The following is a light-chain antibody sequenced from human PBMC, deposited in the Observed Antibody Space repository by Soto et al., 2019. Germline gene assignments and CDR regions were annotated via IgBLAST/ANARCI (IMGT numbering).Light chain of an antibody. CDR1: SSDLGGYNY. V-gene: IGLV2-14*03. CDR2: DVS. CDR3: RSYTTSNTRQIV. J-gene: IGLJ1*01. Sequence: QSALTQPASVSGSPGQSITISCTGTSSDLGGYNYVSWYQHHPGKAPKLMLYDVSNRPSGVSNRFSGSKSGNTASLTISGLQPEDEADYYCRSYTTSNTRQIVFGTGSKVTVL.